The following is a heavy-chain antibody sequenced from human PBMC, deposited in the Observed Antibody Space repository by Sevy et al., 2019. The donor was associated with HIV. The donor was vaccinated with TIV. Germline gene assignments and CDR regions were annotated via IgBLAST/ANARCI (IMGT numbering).Heavy chain of an antibody. CDR3: TRNSR. Sequence: GGSLRLSCRGSGFTFSSYWMSWVRRAPGKGMEWVANINTDGSVKSYVHSVRGRFTISRDNAKRSLYLQMISLTTEDTAVYYCTRNSRWGQGTLVTVSS. CDR2: INTDGSVK. V-gene: IGHV3-7*01. CDR1: GFTFSSYW. J-gene: IGHJ4*02.